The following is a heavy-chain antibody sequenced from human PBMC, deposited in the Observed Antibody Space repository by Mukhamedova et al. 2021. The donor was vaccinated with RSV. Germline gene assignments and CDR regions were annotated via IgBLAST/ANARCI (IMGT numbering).Heavy chain of an antibody. J-gene: IGHJ6*02. Sequence: SGSTYYNPSLKSRVTISVDTSKNQFSLKLSSVTAADTAVYYCASPVRGYYYYGMDVWGQGTTVTVSS. D-gene: IGHD3-10*02. V-gene: IGHV4-39*01. CDR3: ASPVRGYYYYGMDV. CDR2: SGST.